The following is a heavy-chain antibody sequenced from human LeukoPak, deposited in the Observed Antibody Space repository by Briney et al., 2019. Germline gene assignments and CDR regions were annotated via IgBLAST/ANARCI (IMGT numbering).Heavy chain of an antibody. CDR2: ISYDGSNK. Sequence: SLRLSWAASGFTFSSYAMHWVRQAPGKGLEWVAVISYDGSNKYYADSVKGRFTISRDNSKNTLYLQMNSLRAEDTAVYYCARDKAQWVWMVRGVTNYGMDVWGQGTTVTVSS. J-gene: IGHJ6*02. CDR1: GFTFSSYA. V-gene: IGHV3-30-3*01. D-gene: IGHD3-10*01. CDR3: ARDKAQWVWMVRGVTNYGMDV.